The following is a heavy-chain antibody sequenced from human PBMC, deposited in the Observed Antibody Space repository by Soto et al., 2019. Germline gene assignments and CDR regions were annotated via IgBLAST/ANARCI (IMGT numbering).Heavy chain of an antibody. D-gene: IGHD3-9*01. Sequence: ASVKVSCKASGYTFTSYGISWVRQAPGQGLEWMGWISAYNGNTNYAQKLQGRVTMTTDTSTSTAYMELRSLRSDDTAVYYCARYDILTENYYYGMDVWGQGTTVTVS. CDR2: ISAYNGNT. V-gene: IGHV1-18*04. CDR1: GYTFTSYG. J-gene: IGHJ6*02. CDR3: ARYDILTENYYYGMDV.